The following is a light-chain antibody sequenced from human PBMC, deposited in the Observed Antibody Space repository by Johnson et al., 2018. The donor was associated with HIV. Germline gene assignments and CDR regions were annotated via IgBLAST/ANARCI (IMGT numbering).Light chain of an antibody. Sequence: QSVLTQPPSVSAAPGQTVTISCSGSSSNVGSSFVSWYRQVPGTAPKLLIYDNNKRPSGIPDRFSGSKSGTSAPLGITGLQTGDEADYYCGTWDSSLSAGVFGTGTKVTVL. J-gene: IGLJ1*01. V-gene: IGLV1-51*01. CDR3: GTWDSSLSAGV. CDR2: DNN. CDR1: SSNVGSSF.